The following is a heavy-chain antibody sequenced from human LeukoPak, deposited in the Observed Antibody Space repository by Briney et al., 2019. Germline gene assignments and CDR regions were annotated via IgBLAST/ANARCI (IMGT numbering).Heavy chain of an antibody. CDR3: AKNRDYDFDD. CDR1: GFTFNNYG. D-gene: IGHD3-16*01. V-gene: IGHV3-30*02. CDR2: IGHDGSLK. Sequence: GGSLRLSCIGTGFTFNNYGMHWVRQAPGKGLEWVTFIGHDGSLKQYADFVKGRFTISRDKTNNTVYLQMNSLRAEDTAVYYCAKNRDYDFDDWGQGTLVTVSS. J-gene: IGHJ4*02.